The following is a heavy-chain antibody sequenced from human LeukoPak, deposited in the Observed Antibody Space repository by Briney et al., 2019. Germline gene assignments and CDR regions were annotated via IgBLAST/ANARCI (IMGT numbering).Heavy chain of an antibody. Sequence: GASVKVSCKASGYTFISYGISWVRQAPGQGLEWMGGIIPIFGTANYAQKFQGRVTITADESTSTAYMELSSLRSEDTAVYYCASTGGDGSHLFDYWGQGTLVTVSS. V-gene: IGHV1-69*13. CDR1: GYTFISYG. D-gene: IGHD1-26*01. CDR2: IIPIFGTA. CDR3: ASTGGDGSHLFDY. J-gene: IGHJ4*02.